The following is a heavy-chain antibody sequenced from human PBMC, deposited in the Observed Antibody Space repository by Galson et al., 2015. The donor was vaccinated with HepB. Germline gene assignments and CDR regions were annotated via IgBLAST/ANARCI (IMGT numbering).Heavy chain of an antibody. J-gene: IGHJ6*03. CDR1: GFTVGSNC. V-gene: IGHV3-53*01. D-gene: IGHD3-3*01. CDR3: ARAARHDDHWKRVSDYYYYIDV. Sequence: SLRLSCAASGFTVGSNCMTWVRQAPGKGLEWVSLIYSGGRTYYGDSVQGRFTISRDNSKNTLYLQMNNLRAEDTAVYYCARAARHDDHWKRVSDYYYYIDVWGKGTTVTGSS. CDR2: IYSGGRT.